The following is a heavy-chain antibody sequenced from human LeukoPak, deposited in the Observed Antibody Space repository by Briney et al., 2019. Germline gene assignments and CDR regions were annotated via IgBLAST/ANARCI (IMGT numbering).Heavy chain of an antibody. V-gene: IGHV3-33*01. Sequence: PGTSLRLSCEASGFIFNHYAVHWVRQAPNKGLEWVAVIWSDGTNRYYADSVKGRFSIFRDDSQKRVFLQMNSLRAEDTAVYYCVRDAQRGFDYSNSLQYWGQGALVTVSS. CDR3: VRDAQRGFDYSNSLQY. CDR1: GFIFNHYA. CDR2: IWSDGTNR. D-gene: IGHD4-11*01. J-gene: IGHJ4*02.